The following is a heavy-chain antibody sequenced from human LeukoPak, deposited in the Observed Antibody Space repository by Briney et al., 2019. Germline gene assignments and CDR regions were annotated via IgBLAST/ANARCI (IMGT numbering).Heavy chain of an antibody. CDR3: ARGGRVATNYFDY. CDR2: IYYSGST. V-gene: IGHV4-59*05. CDR1: GGSISTDS. J-gene: IGHJ4*02. D-gene: IGHD5-12*01. Sequence: SETLSLTCTVSGGSISTDSWSWIRQPPGKGLEWIGSIYYSGSTYYNPSLKSRVTISVDTSKNQFSLKLSSVTAADTAVYYCARGGRVATNYFDYWGQGTLVTVSS.